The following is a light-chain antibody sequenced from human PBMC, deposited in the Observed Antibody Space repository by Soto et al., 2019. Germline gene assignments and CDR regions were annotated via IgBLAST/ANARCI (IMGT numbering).Light chain of an antibody. CDR1: QSVSSN. V-gene: IGKV3-15*01. CDR2: GAS. J-gene: IGKJ1*01. CDR3: QQYNNWLPGT. Sequence: EIVMTQSPATLSVSPGERATLSCRASQSVSSNLAWYQQKPGQAPRLLIYGASTRATGIPARFSGSGSGTEFTLTISSLQSEDFAVYYCQQYNNWLPGTFGQGTKVDI.